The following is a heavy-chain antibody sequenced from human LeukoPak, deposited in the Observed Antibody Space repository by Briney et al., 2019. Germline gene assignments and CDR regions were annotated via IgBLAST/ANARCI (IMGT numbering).Heavy chain of an antibody. D-gene: IGHD5-12*01. Sequence: EASVKVSCKASGYTFTSYDINWVRQATGQGLEWMGWMNPNSGNTGYAQKFQGRVTMTRNTSISTAYMELSSLRSEDTAVYYCAKVRKQQVAPWGHWGQGTLVTVSS. CDR3: AKVRKQQVAPWGH. CDR1: GYTFTSYD. CDR2: MNPNSGNT. J-gene: IGHJ4*02. V-gene: IGHV1-8*01.